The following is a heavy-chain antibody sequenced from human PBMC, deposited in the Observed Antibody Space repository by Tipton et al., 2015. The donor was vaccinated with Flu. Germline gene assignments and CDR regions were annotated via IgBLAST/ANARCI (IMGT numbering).Heavy chain of an antibody. CDR3: AREVIAAAGTAAFDI. Sequence: TLSLTCAVYGGSFSGYYWSWIRQPPGRGLEWIGYIYYSGSTNYNPSLKSRVTISVDTSKNQFSLKLSSVTAADTAVYYCAREVIAAAGTAAFDIWGQGTMVTVSS. V-gene: IGHV4-59*01. D-gene: IGHD6-13*01. J-gene: IGHJ3*02. CDR2: IYYSGST. CDR1: GGSFSGYY.